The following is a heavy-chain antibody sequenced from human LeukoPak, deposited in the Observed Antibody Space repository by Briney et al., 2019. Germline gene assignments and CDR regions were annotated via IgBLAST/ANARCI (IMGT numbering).Heavy chain of an antibody. V-gene: IGHV3-23*01. D-gene: IGHD1-1*01. CDR3: AKRVQNNAGHLHW. CDR1: GFILSDYA. Sequence: GGSLRLSCSAYGFILSDYAVSWVRQAAGKGLDWVSGISGRGDKIYYADYEKGRFTISRDMSTNTLRLQLNKMRDEDTAIDYYAKRVQNNAGHLHWWGQGTPASVSS. CDR2: ISGRGDKI. J-gene: IGHJ4*02.